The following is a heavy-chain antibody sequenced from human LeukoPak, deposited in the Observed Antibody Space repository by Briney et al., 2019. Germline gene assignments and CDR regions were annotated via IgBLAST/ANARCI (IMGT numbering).Heavy chain of an antibody. CDR3: ARAGWRDFWSGPIFDY. CDR1: GFTFSSYS. Sequence: PGGSLRLSCAASGFTFSSYSMNWVRQAPGKGLEWVSSISSSSSYIYYADSVKGRFTISRDNAKNSLYLQMNSLRAEDTAVYYCARAGWRDFWSGPIFDYWGQGTLVTVSP. J-gene: IGHJ4*02. V-gene: IGHV3-21*01. D-gene: IGHD3-3*01. CDR2: ISSSSSYI.